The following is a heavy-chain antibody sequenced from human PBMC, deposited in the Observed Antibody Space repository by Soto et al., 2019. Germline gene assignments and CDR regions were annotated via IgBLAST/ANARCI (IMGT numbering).Heavy chain of an antibody. CDR2: INAGNGNT. Sequence: ASVKVSCKASGYTFTSYAMHWVRQAPGQRLEWMGWINAGNGNTKYSQKFQGRVTITRDTSASTVYMELSSLRSEDTAVYYCARGIKYGDYSRWFDAWGPGTLVTVSS. V-gene: IGHV1-3*01. D-gene: IGHD4-17*01. CDR3: ARGIKYGDYSRWFDA. CDR1: GYTFTSYA. J-gene: IGHJ5*02.